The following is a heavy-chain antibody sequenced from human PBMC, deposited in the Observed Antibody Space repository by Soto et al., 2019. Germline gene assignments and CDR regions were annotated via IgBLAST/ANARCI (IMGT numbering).Heavy chain of an antibody. CDR3: ARERYGVGYSVLDY. Sequence: GGSLRLSCAASGFTFSDHYMDWVRQAPGKGLEWVGRTRNKANSYTTEYAASVKGRFTISRDDSKNSLYLQMNSLKTEDTAVYYCARERYGVGYSVLDYWGQGTLVTVSS. D-gene: IGHD4-17*01. J-gene: IGHJ4*02. CDR2: TRNKANSYTT. CDR1: GFTFSDHY. V-gene: IGHV3-72*01.